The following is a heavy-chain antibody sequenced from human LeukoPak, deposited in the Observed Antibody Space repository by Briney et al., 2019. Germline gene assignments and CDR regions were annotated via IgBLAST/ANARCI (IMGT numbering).Heavy chain of an antibody. CDR3: ARHRDSGYDYYYYYMDV. D-gene: IGHD5-12*01. J-gene: IGHJ6*03. CDR1: GYSISSGYY. Sequence: SETLSLTCAVSGYSISSGYYWGWIRQPPGKGLERIGSIYHSGSTYYNPSLKSRVTISVDTSKNQFSLELSSVTAADTAVYYCARHRDSGYDYYYYYMDVWGKGTTVTVSS. CDR2: IYHSGST. V-gene: IGHV4-38-2*01.